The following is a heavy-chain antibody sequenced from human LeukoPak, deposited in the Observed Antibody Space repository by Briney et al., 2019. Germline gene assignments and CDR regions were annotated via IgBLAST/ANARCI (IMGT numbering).Heavy chain of an antibody. D-gene: IGHD1-1*01. Sequence: ASVKVSCKASGYTFTSYYMHWVRQAPGQGLEWMGIINPSGGSTSYAQKFQGRVTMTRDMSTSTDYMELSSLRAEDTAVYYCARDPRTGTTRYYYYYMDVWGKGTTVTVSS. CDR3: ARDPRTGTTRYYYYYMDV. CDR1: GYTFTSYY. V-gene: IGHV1-46*01. CDR2: INPSGGST. J-gene: IGHJ6*03.